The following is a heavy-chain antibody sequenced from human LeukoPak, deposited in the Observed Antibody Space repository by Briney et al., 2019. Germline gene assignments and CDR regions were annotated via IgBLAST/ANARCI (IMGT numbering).Heavy chain of an antibody. V-gene: IGHV3-48*04. Sequence: GGSLRLSCAASGFTFSSYGMHWVRQAPGKGLEWVSYISVSGSSISYADSVKGRFTISRDNAKNSLYLQMNSLRAEDTAVYYCARSYTNFDSWGQGTLVTVSS. J-gene: IGHJ4*02. CDR2: ISVSGSSI. CDR3: ARSYTNFDS. CDR1: GFTFSSYG.